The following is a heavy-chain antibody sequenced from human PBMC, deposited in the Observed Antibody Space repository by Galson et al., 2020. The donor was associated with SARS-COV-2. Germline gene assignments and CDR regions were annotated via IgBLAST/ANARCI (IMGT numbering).Heavy chain of an antibody. V-gene: IGHV4-39*01. CDR3: ARHQWEGAGWQTNWFDT. CDR2: ISCGGNT. Sequence: SETLSLTCTLSAGSMSSSCSYWGWIRQPPGKGLEWIGSISCGGNTYYSPSVSSRVSISIDTSNNQFSLKMTSVTAADTAVYYCARHQWEGAGWQTNWFDTWGQGTLVSVSS. J-gene: IGHJ5*02. D-gene: IGHD1-26*01. CDR1: AGSMSSSCSY.